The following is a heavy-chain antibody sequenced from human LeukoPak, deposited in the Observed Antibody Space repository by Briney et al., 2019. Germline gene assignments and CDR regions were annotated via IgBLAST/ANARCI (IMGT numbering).Heavy chain of an antibody. CDR3: ARAGGYCSGGSCYGDYYYYYMDI. D-gene: IGHD2-15*01. CDR1: GFTFSSYW. Sequence: GGSLRLSCAASGFTFSSYWMSWVRQAPGKGLEWVANIKQDGSEKYYVDSVKGRFTISRDNAKNSLYLQMNSLRAEDTAVYYCARAGGYCSGGSCYGDYYYYYMDIWGKGTTVTVSS. V-gene: IGHV3-7*01. J-gene: IGHJ6*03. CDR2: IKQDGSEK.